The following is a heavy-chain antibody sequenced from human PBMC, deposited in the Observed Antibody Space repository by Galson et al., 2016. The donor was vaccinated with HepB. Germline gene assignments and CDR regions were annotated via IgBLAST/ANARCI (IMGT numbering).Heavy chain of an antibody. CDR3: AGDFCTGDGGGETCYHGLAH. CDR2: TSITGNT. J-gene: IGHJ4*02. Sequence: SVKVSCKASGYTFPTFGINWLRQAPGQGPEWMAWTSITGNTETAQKFQGRLTMTTDTSATTAYMELTSLRSDETAAYYCAGDFCTGDGGGETCYHGLAHWGQGTLVTVST. CDR1: GYTFPTFG. D-gene: IGHD2-8*02. V-gene: IGHV1-18*01.